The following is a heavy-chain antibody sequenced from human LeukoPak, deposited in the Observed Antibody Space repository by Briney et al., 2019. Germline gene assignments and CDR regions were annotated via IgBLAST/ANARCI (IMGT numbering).Heavy chain of an antibody. Sequence: SETLSLTCAVYGGSFSGYYWSWIRQPPGKGLEWIGYIYYSGSTNYNPSLKSRVTISVDTSKNQFSLKLSSVTAADTAVYYCARGVIVRDAFDIWGQGTMVTVSS. CDR2: IYYSGST. CDR3: ARGVIVRDAFDI. J-gene: IGHJ3*02. CDR1: GGSFSGYY. V-gene: IGHV4-59*01. D-gene: IGHD3-16*02.